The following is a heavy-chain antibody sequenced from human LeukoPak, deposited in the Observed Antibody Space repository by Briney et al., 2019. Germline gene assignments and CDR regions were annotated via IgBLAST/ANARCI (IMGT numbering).Heavy chain of an antibody. Sequence: ASVKVSCKASGYTFTSYGISWVRQSPGQGLEWMGWISAYNGNTHYAQKLQGRVTMTTDTSTSTAYMELRSLRSDDTAVYYCASVGACSGGSCYDFDYWGQGTLVTVSS. J-gene: IGHJ4*02. CDR3: ASVGACSGGSCYDFDY. CDR2: ISAYNGNT. CDR1: GYTFTSYG. V-gene: IGHV1-18*01. D-gene: IGHD2-15*01.